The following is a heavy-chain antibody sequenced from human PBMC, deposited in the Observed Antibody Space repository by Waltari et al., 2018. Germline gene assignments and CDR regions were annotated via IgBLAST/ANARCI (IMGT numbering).Heavy chain of an antibody. CDR2: IYYSGST. J-gene: IGHJ6*03. Sequence: QVQLQESGPGLVKPSETLSLTCTVSGGSISSYYWSWIRQPPGKGLEWIGYIYYSGSTNYNPSLKSRVTISVDTSKNQFSLKLSSVTAADTAVYYCARRGRDSSGYSFYMDVWGKGTTVTVSS. CDR1: GGSISSYY. CDR3: ARRGRDSSGYSFYMDV. D-gene: IGHD3-22*01. V-gene: IGHV4-59*01.